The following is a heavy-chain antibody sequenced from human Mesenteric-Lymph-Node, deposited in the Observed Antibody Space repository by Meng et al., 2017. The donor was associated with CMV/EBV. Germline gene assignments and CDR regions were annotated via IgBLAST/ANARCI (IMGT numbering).Heavy chain of an antibody. Sequence: GGSLRLSCEASGFTFSRHAMNWVRQAPGKGLEWVSYITSSGATIYYADSVKGRFTISRDNAKNSLFLQMNSLRAEDTAVYFCARKNYEDSDFDYWGQGTLVTVSS. D-gene: IGHD1-7*01. CDR3: ARKNYEDSDFDY. CDR2: ITSSGATI. CDR1: GFTFSRHA. V-gene: IGHV3-48*03. J-gene: IGHJ4*02.